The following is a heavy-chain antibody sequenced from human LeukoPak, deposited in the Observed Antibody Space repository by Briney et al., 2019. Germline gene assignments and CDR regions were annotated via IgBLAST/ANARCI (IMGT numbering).Heavy chain of an antibody. D-gene: IGHD6-19*01. CDR1: GLTFSTYA. CDR3: ARGHSSGWSPNFYYYYYGMDV. J-gene: IGHJ6*02. Sequence: PGGSLRLSCTASGLTFSTYALSWVRQTPGKGLEWLSVISATGSTTYYADSVRGRFTISRDNAKNSLYLQMNSLRAEDTAVYYCARGHSSGWSPNFYYYYYGMDVWGQGTTVTVSS. CDR2: ISATGSTT. V-gene: IGHV3-23*01.